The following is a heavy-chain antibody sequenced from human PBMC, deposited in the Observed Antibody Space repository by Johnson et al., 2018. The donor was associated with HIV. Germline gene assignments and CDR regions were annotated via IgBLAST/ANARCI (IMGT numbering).Heavy chain of an antibody. CDR2: IRYDGSNK. J-gene: IGHJ3*02. Sequence: QVQLVESGGGVVQPGRSLRLSCAASGFTFSSYAMHWVRQAPGKGLEWVAFIRYDGSNKYYADSVKGRFTISRDNSKNTLYLQMNSLRAEDTAVYYCARALTGAAAGDDAFDIWGQWTMVTVSS. CDR1: GFTFSSYA. CDR3: ARALTGAAAGDDAFDI. D-gene: IGHD6-13*01. V-gene: IGHV3-30-3*01.